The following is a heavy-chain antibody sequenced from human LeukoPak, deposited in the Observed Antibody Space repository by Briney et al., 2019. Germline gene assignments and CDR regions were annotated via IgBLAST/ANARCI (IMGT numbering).Heavy chain of an antibody. V-gene: IGHV3-30-3*01. CDR1: GFTFSSYA. CDR3: ARGIAAEQTHRRSPSGRI. CDR2: ISYDGSNK. J-gene: IGHJ1*01. Sequence: GGSLRLSCAASGFTFSSYAMHWVRQAPGKGLEWVAVISYDGSNKYYADSVKGRFTISRDNSKNTLYLQMNSLRAEDTAVYYCARGIAAEQTHRRSPSGRIWGQGTLVTVSS. D-gene: IGHD6-13*01.